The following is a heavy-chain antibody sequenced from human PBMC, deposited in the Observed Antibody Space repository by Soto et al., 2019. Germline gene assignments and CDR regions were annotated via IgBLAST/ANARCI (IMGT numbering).Heavy chain of an antibody. CDR2: MYSSGSS. J-gene: IGHJ4*02. CDR1: GASMNNYY. V-gene: IGHV4-59*01. D-gene: IGHD3-16*01. Sequence: SETLSLTCSVPGASMNNYYGSWFRQPPVSGLEWIGYMYSSGSSNYNSSLKSRVTISVDTSKNQFSLKLISVTAADTAVYYCVRSGHTFGGVMWGLGTLVTVSS. CDR3: VRSGHTFGGVM.